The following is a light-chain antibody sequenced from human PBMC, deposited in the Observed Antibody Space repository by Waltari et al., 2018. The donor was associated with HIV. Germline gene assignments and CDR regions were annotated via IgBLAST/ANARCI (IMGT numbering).Light chain of an antibody. V-gene: IGLV1-40*01. CDR3: HSYDSSLSGSV. CDR1: GTNIGAGYD. Sequence: QSVLTQPPSVSGAPGQRVTIPCTGIGTNIGAGYDVNRYQQRPGTAPKVLIYGNTHRPSGVPDRFTGSKSGSSASLVITGLQAEDEADYYCHSYDSSLSGSVFGGGTKLTVL. J-gene: IGLJ3*02. CDR2: GNT.